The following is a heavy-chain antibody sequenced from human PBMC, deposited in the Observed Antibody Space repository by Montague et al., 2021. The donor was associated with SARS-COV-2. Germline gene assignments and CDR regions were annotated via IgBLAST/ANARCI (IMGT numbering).Heavy chain of an antibody. D-gene: IGHD1-1*01. CDR1: GGSITVSRYD. CDR2: VHYTGTT. J-gene: IGHJ3*02. V-gene: IGHV4-39*01. Sequence: SETLSLTCTVSGGSITVSRYDWGWIRQPPGKGLEWIGSVHYTGTTSYNASLKGRLTISVDTSENQFSLKMTSVTASDTAVYYCARHRANAGSFDIWGQGTMVTVSS. CDR3: ARHRANAGSFDI.